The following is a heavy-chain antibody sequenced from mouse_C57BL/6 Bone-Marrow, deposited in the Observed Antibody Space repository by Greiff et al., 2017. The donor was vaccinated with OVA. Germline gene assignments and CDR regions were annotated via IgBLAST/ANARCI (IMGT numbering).Heavy chain of an antibody. Sequence: EVKVVESGGGLVQPGGSLSLSCAASGFTFTDYYMSWVRQPPGKALEWLGFIRNKANGYTTEYSASVKGRFTISRDNSQSILYLQMNALRAEDSATYYCAALLWYFDVWGSGTTVTVSS. V-gene: IGHV7-3*01. CDR2: IRNKANGYTT. J-gene: IGHJ1*01. D-gene: IGHD3-3*01. CDR1: GFTFTDYY. CDR3: AALLWYFDV.